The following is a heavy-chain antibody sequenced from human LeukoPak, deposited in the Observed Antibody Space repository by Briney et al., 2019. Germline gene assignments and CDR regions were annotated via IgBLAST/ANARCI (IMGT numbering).Heavy chain of an antibody. CDR1: GFTFSIYW. CDR3: ARVEDRGWFGELWIPFAGYPDY. J-gene: IGHJ4*02. D-gene: IGHD3-10*01. V-gene: IGHV3-11*01. CDR2: ISSSGSTI. Sequence: HPGGSLRLSCAASGFTFSIYWMSWVRQAPGRGLEWVSYISSSGSTIYYADSVKGRFTISRDNAKNSLYLQMNSLRAEDTAVYYCARVEDRGWFGELWIPFAGYPDYWGQGTLVTVSS.